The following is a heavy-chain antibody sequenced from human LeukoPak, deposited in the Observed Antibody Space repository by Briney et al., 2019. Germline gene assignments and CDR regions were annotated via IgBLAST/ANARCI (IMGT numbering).Heavy chain of an antibody. D-gene: IGHD4-17*01. V-gene: IGHV1-2*02. Sequence: ASVKVSCMASGDTFTVYYMHWVRQAPGQGLEWMGWINPNSGGRNYAQKFQGRVTMTRDTSISTAYMELSRLRSDDTAVYYCARGNDYGDYRYFQHWGQGTLVTVSS. CDR3: ARGNDYGDYRYFQH. CDR1: GDTFTVYY. J-gene: IGHJ1*01. CDR2: INPNSGGR.